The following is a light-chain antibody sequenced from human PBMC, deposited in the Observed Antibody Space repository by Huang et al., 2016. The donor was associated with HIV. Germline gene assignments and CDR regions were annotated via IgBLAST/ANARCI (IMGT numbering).Light chain of an antibody. CDR3: HQYNNWLLS. Sequence: EIVMTQSQATLSVSPGQRITLSCRANRSVSTNLAWYQKRHGQTPRLLIYGSSTRAPGIPSRFSGSGSGTDFSLTISSLQSEDFALYYCHQYNNWLLSFGGGTRV. CDR2: GSS. J-gene: IGKJ4*01. V-gene: IGKV3-15*01. CDR1: RSVSTN.